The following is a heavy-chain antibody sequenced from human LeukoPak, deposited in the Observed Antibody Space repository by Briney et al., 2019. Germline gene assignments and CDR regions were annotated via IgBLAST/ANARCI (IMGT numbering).Heavy chain of an antibody. D-gene: IGHD4-17*01. V-gene: IGHV4-39*07. CDR3: ARDRGDYIFDY. CDR1: GDSISSGNYY. J-gene: IGHJ4*02. Sequence: SETLSLTCTVSGDSISSGNYYWGWFRQPPEKGLEWIGNIYSSGTTYYNPSLRSQVTMSVDTSKNQFSLKVTSVTAADTAVYYCARDRGDYIFDYWGQGTLVTVSS. CDR2: IYSSGTT.